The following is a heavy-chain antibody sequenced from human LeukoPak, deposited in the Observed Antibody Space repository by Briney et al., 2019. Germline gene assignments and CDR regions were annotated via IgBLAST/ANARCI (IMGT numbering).Heavy chain of an antibody. J-gene: IGHJ4*02. D-gene: IGHD6-19*01. CDR3: AKAARGWHPRFDY. CDR2: ISSSGSTI. V-gene: IGHV3-11*01. Sequence: PGGSLRLSCAASGFTFSDYYMSWIRQAPGKGLEWVSYISSSGSTIYYADSVKGRFTISRDNSKNSLYLQMNSLRSEDTAFYYCAKAARGWHPRFDYWGQGTLVTVSS. CDR1: GFTFSDYY.